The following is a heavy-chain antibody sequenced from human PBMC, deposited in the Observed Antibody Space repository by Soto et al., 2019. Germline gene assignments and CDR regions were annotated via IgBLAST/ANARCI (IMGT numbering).Heavy chain of an antibody. CDR3: ARGRVPYCSGGSCYAEAFDI. CDR2: IIPIFGTA. J-gene: IGHJ3*02. V-gene: IGHV1-69*01. CDR1: GGTFSSYA. Sequence: AVKVSCKASGGTFSSYAISGVRQAPGQGLEWMGGIIPIFGTANYAQKFQGRVTITADESTSTAYMELSSLRSEDTAVYYCARGRVPYCSGGSCYAEAFDIWGQGTMVTVSS. D-gene: IGHD2-15*01.